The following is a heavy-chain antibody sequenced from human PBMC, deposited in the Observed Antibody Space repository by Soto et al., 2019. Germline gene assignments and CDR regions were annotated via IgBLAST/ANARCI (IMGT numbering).Heavy chain of an antibody. CDR2: IYYSGST. Sequence: SETLSLTCTVSGGSISSYYWSWIRQPPGKGLEWIGYIYYSGSTNYNPSLKSRVTISVDTSKNQFSLKLSSVTAADTAVYYCAREGDTMMAAGNAFDIWGQGTMVTVSS. CDR1: GGSISSYY. CDR3: AREGDTMMAAGNAFDI. J-gene: IGHJ3*02. D-gene: IGHD6-13*01. V-gene: IGHV4-59*01.